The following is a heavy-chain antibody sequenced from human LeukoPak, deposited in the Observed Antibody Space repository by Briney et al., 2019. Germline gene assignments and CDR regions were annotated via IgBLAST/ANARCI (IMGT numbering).Heavy chain of an antibody. V-gene: IGHV4-59*01. J-gene: IGHJ5*02. Sequence: PSETLSLTCTVSGGSISSYYWSWIRQPPGKGLEWIGYIYYSGSTNYNPSLKSRVTISVDTSKNQFSLKLSSVTAADTAVYYCARDSDYYGSGSYHNWFDPWGQGTLVTVSS. D-gene: IGHD3-10*01. CDR1: GGSISSYY. CDR2: IYYSGST. CDR3: ARDSDYYGSGSYHNWFDP.